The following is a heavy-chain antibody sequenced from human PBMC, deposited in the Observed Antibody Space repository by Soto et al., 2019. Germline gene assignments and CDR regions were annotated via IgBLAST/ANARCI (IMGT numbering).Heavy chain of an antibody. Sequence: SVKVSCKAYGGNFSSYAISWVRQAPGQGLEWMGGIIPIFGTANYAQKFQGRVTITADESTSTAYMELSSLRSVDTAVYYCPRHRFVYCSSTIFHNAVYYWGQEILVSVS. D-gene: IGHD2-2*01. CDR1: GGNFSSYA. CDR2: IIPIFGTA. V-gene: IGHV1-69*13. J-gene: IGHJ4*02. CDR3: PRHRFVYCSSTIFHNAVYY.